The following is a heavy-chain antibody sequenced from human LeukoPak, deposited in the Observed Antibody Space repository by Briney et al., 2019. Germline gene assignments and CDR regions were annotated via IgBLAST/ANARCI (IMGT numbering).Heavy chain of an antibody. D-gene: IGHD5-24*01. Sequence: ASVKVSCKASGYTFTNYTLNWVRQAPGQGLEWMGGIIPIFGTANYAQKFQGRVTITADESTSTAYMELSSLRSEDTAVYYCARESEGGYNYDWGQGTLVTVSS. J-gene: IGHJ4*02. V-gene: IGHV1-69*13. CDR1: GYTFTNYT. CDR2: IIPIFGTA. CDR3: ARESEGGYNYD.